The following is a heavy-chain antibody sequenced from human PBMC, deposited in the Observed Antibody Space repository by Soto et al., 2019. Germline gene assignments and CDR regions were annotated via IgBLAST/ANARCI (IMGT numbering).Heavy chain of an antibody. J-gene: IGHJ6*02. D-gene: IGHD3-9*01. Sequence: GGSLRFSCGASGFIFRRRGMHWGRKAPGKGLEWVAVISYEGSNKYYADTLKGRFTISKDNSKNTLYLQMTSLRTEDTALYYCAKDLGYDILTGPAPRPINGDYYYGMDVWGQGTTVTVSS. CDR3: AKDLGYDILTGPAPRPINGDYYYGMDV. CDR1: GFIFRRRG. CDR2: ISYEGSNK. V-gene: IGHV3-30*18.